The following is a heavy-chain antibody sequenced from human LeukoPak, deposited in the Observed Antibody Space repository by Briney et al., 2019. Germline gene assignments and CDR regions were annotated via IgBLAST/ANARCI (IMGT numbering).Heavy chain of an antibody. CDR2: ISSSGSTI. CDR3: AKRVDSYYDSSGYQRVPFQY. D-gene: IGHD3-22*01. CDR1: GFTFSSYE. Sequence: GGSLRLSCAASGFTFSSYEMNWVRQAPGKGLEWVSYISSSGSTIYYADSVKGRFTISRDNAKNSLYLQMNSLRAEDTAVYYCAKRVDSYYDSSGYQRVPFQYWGQGTLVTVSS. J-gene: IGHJ1*01. V-gene: IGHV3-48*03.